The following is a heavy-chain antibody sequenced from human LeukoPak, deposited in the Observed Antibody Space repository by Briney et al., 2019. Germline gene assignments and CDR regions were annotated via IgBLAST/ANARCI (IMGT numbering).Heavy chain of an antibody. CDR2: ITGSDGST. Sequence: GGSLRLSCAASGFTLSSYTMTWVRQAPGKGLEWVSAITGSDGSTYYADSVKGRFTISRDNSKNTLHLQMNSLRAEDTAMYYCARDPEWELFASWGQGTLVTVSS. J-gene: IGHJ4*02. CDR3: ARDPEWELFAS. CDR1: GFTLSSYT. V-gene: IGHV3-23*01. D-gene: IGHD1-26*01.